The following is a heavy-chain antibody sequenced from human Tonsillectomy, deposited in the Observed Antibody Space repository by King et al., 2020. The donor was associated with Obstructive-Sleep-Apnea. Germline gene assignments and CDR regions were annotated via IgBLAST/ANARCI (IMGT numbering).Heavy chain of an antibody. V-gene: IGHV4-59*08. J-gene: IGHJ4*02. D-gene: IGHD1-26*01. Sequence: QLQESGPGLVKPSETLSLTCTVSGGSISSYYWSWIRQPPGKGLEWIGYIYFSGSTNYNPSLTSRVTISVDTSKNQFSLKLSSVTAADTAVYYCAIPSLEWELGPGGFDYWGQGTLVTVSS. CDR3: AIPSLEWELGPGGFDY. CDR1: GGSISSYY. CDR2: IYFSGST.